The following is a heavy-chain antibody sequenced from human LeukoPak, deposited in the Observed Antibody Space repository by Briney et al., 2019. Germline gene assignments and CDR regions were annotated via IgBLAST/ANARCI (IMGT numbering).Heavy chain of an antibody. CDR1: GYSFISYA. V-gene: IGHV1-3*01. Sequence: TSVTVSCKASGYSFISYAMHWVRQAPGQRLEWMGWINAGNGNTKCSQKFQGRVTITRDTSASTAYMELSSLRSEDTAVYYCARELLSSRGWYFDLWGRGTLVTVSS. J-gene: IGHJ2*01. D-gene: IGHD6-13*01. CDR3: ARELLSSRGWYFDL. CDR2: INAGNGNT.